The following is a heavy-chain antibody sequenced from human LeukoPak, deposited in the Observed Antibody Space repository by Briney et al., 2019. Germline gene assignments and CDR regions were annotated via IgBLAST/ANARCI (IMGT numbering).Heavy chain of an antibody. V-gene: IGHV4-30-4*01. CDR1: GGSISSGDYY. CDR3: ARDARRPWGDSQYYYYGMDV. J-gene: IGHJ6*02. CDR2: IYYSGST. Sequence: PSGTLSLTCTVSGGSISSGDYYWSWIRQPPGKGLEWIGYIYYSGSTYYNPSLKSRVTISVDTSKNQFSLKLSSVTAADTAVYYCARDARRPWGDSQYYYYGMDVWGQGTTVTVSS. D-gene: IGHD2-21*02.